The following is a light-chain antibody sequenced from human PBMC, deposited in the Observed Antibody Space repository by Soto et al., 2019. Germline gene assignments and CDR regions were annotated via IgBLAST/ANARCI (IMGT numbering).Light chain of an antibody. J-gene: IGLJ1*01. Sequence: QSVLTQPPSASGTPGQRVAISCSGSSSNIGSNYVYWYQQLPGTAPKLLIYRNNQRPSGVPDRFSGSKSGTSASLAISGLRSEDEADYYCEAWDDSLSGYVFGTGIKLTVL. V-gene: IGLV1-47*01. CDR1: SSNIGSNY. CDR2: RNN. CDR3: EAWDDSLSGYV.